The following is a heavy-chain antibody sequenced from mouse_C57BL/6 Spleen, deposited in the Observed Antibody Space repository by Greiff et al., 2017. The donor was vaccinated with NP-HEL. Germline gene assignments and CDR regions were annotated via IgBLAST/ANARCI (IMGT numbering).Heavy chain of an antibody. CDR1: GFTFTDYY. Sequence: EVKVVESGGGLVQPGGSLSLSCAASGFTFTDYYMSWVRQPPGKALEWLGFIRNKANVYTTEYSASVKGRFTISSDNSQSILYLQMNALRAEDSATYYCARSIPYDYDERAWFAYWGQGTLVTVSA. V-gene: IGHV7-3*01. CDR3: ARSIPYDYDERAWFAY. J-gene: IGHJ3*01. D-gene: IGHD2-4*01. CDR2: IRNKANVYTT.